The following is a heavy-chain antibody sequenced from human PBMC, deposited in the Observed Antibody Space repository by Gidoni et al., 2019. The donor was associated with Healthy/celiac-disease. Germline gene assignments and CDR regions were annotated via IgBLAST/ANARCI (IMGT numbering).Heavy chain of an antibody. J-gene: IGHJ4*02. V-gene: IGHV2-5*01. Sequence: QITLKESGPTLVKPTQTLPLTCTFSAFSLSTSGVGLGWILQPPGKALEWLALIYWNDDKRYSPSLKSRLTITKDTSKNQVVLTMTNMDPVDTATYYCGRSGYYYGVDYWGQGTLVTVSS. CDR2: IYWNDDK. CDR3: GRSGYYYGVDY. D-gene: IGHD3-22*01. CDR1: AFSLSTSGVG.